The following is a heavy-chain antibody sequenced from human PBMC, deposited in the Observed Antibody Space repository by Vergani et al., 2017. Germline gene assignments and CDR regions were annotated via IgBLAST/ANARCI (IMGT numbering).Heavy chain of an antibody. Sequence: EVQLVESGGGLVKPGGSLRLSCAASGFTFSNAWMSWVRLAPGKGLEWVGRIKSKTDGGTTDYAAPVKGRFTISRDDSKNTLYLQMNSLKTEDTAVYYCTTEEWLGQLDYWGQGTLVTVSS. CDR3: TTEEWLGQLDY. V-gene: IGHV3-15*01. CDR1: GFTFSNAW. J-gene: IGHJ4*02. D-gene: IGHD6-19*01. CDR2: IKSKTDGGTT.